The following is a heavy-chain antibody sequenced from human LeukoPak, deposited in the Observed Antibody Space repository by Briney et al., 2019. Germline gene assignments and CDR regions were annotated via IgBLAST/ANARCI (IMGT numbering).Heavy chain of an antibody. CDR2: IHSDGSST. CDR3: GRHNYGYDY. D-gene: IGHD3-10*01. Sequence: GGSLRLSCAASGFTFRSYWMHWVRQAPGKGLVWVSHIHSDGSSTSYADSVQGRFTISRDNAKNTLYLQMNSLRAGDTAVYYCGRHNYGYDYWGQGTLVTVSS. V-gene: IGHV3-74*01. CDR1: GFTFRSYW. J-gene: IGHJ4*02.